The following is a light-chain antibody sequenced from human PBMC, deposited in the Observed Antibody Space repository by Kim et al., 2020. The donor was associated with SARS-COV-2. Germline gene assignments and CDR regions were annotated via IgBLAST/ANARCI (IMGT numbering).Light chain of an antibody. Sequence: SPGQSATLSCRASQNVDSASLAWYQPKPGQAPSLLIYATSTRATGIPDRFSGSGSGTDFTLTINRLETEDFAVYYCQQYGGSPLYSFGQGTKLEI. CDR1: QNVDSAS. CDR3: QQYGGSPLYS. CDR2: ATS. V-gene: IGKV3-20*01. J-gene: IGKJ2*03.